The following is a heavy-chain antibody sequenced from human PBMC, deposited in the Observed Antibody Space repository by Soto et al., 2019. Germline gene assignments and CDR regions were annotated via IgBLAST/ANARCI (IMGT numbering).Heavy chain of an antibody. V-gene: IGHV5-51*01. Sequence: PGDALKISCKSAGYIFATYFIFCVRQMPGKLLEWMGIIYPVDSDTMYSPSFQGQVIISADLSSTTTYLQWSSLKASDTSIYYCARQHGVDKDNGWLEQWGQGNLVTVSS. CDR1: GYIFATYF. D-gene: IGHD5-12*01. J-gene: IGHJ4*02. CDR3: ARQHGVDKDNGWLEQ. CDR2: IYPVDSDT.